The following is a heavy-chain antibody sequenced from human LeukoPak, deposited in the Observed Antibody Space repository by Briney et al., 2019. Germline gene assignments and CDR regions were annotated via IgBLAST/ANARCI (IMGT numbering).Heavy chain of an antibody. CDR3: VRVQQRVTYFDY. Sequence: SETLSLTCTVPGGSISSGGYYWSWIRQHPGKGLEWIGYIYYSGSTNYNPSLKSRVTISVDTSKNQFSLKLSSVTAADTAVYYCVRVQQRVTYFDYWGQGTLVTVSS. J-gene: IGHJ4*02. CDR1: GGSISSGGYY. V-gene: IGHV4-61*08. D-gene: IGHD1-1*01. CDR2: IYYSGST.